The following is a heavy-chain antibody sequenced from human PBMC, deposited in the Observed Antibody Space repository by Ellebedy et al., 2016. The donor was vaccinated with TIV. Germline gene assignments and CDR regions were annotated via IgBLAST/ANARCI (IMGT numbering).Heavy chain of an antibody. CDR2: IKQDGGET. V-gene: IGHV3-7*01. D-gene: IGHD3-16*01. J-gene: IGHJ3*02. CDR1: GFSFSSYW. Sequence: GESLKISCGASGFSFSSYWRSWVRQAPGKGLEWVANIKQDGGETYYGDSVKGRFTISRDNAKRTLDLQMNSLRAEDTAIYYCATDGSYGDYLSPTHAFEIWGQGTLVTVSP. CDR3: ATDGSYGDYLSPTHAFEI.